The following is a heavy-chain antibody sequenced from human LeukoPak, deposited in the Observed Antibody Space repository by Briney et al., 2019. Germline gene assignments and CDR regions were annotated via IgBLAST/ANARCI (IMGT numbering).Heavy chain of an antibody. J-gene: IGHJ4*02. Sequence: PGGSLRLSCAASGFTFSNAWMSCVRQAPGKGLEWVGRIKSKTDGGTTDYAAPVKGRFTISRDDSKNTLYLQMNSLKTEDTAVYYCTTDVLRYFDWLNDYWGQGTLVTVSS. V-gene: IGHV3-15*01. CDR1: GFTFSNAW. D-gene: IGHD3-9*01. CDR3: TTDVLRYFDWLNDY. CDR2: IKSKTDGGTT.